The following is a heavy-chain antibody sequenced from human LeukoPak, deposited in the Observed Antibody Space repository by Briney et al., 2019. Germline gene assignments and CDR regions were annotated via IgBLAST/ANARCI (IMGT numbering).Heavy chain of an antibody. D-gene: IGHD3-22*01. CDR1: GYTFTGYY. Sequence: ASVKLSCKASGYTFTGYYMHWVRQAPGQGLEWMGWINPNSGGTNYAQKFQGRVTMTRDTSISTAYMELSRLRSDDTAVYYCARDPPDYYDSSGSSGEAINWGQGTLVTVSS. CDR2: INPNSGGT. J-gene: IGHJ4*02. V-gene: IGHV1-2*02. CDR3: ARDPPDYYDSSGSSGEAIN.